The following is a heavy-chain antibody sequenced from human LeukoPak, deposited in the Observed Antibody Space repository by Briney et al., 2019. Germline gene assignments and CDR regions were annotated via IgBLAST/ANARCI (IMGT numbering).Heavy chain of an antibody. J-gene: IGHJ3*02. V-gene: IGHV3-23*01. CDR3: AKDTGVVDAFDI. CDR2: ISGSGGST. D-gene: IGHD1-14*01. Sequence: GGSLRLSCAASGFTVSSNYMSWVRQAPGKGLEWVSAISGSGGSTYYADSVKGRFTISRDNSKNTLYLQMNSLRAEDTAVYYCAKDTGVVDAFDIWGQGTMVTVSS. CDR1: GFTVSSNY.